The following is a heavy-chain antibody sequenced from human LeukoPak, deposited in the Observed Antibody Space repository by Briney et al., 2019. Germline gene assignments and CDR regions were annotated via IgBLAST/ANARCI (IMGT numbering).Heavy chain of an antibody. Sequence: SETLSLTCTVSGGSISSYYWSWIRQPPGKGLEWIGYIYYSGSTNYNPSLKSRVTISVDTSKNQFSLKLSSVTAADTAVYYRARFRGYSYGDFDYWGQGTLVTVSS. CDR1: GGSISSYY. CDR2: IYYSGST. D-gene: IGHD5-18*01. V-gene: IGHV4-59*01. CDR3: ARFRGYSYGDFDY. J-gene: IGHJ4*02.